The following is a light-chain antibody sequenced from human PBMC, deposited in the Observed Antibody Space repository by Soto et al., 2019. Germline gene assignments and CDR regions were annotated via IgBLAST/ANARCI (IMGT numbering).Light chain of an antibody. Sequence: QSALTQPPSASGSPGQSVTISCTGTSSDVGNYNYVSWYQQHPGKAPKLMIYEVTKRPSGVADRFSGSKSGNTASLTVSGVQADDEADDYCSSYAGSSSYVFGTGTKVTVL. CDR2: EVT. CDR1: SSDVGNYNY. V-gene: IGLV2-8*01. CDR3: SSYAGSSSYV. J-gene: IGLJ1*01.